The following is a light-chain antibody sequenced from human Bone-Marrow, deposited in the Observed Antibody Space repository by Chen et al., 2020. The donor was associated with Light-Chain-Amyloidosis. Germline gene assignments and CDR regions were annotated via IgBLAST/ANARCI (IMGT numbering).Light chain of an antibody. CDR1: DLPTKY. J-gene: IGLJ2*01. CDR3: QSADSSGTYEVI. V-gene: IGLV3-25*03. Sequence: SYELTQPPSVSVSPVQTARITCSGDDLPTKYAYWYQQKPGQTSVLVIHRDTERPSGISERFYGSSAGTTATLTISGVQAEDEADYHCQSADSSGTYEVIFGGGTKLTVL. CDR2: RDT.